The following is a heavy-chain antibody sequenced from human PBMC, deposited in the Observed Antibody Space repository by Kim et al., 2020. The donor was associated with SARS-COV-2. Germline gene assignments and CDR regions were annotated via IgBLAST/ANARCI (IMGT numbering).Heavy chain of an antibody. V-gene: IGHV1-69*04. J-gene: IGHJ2*01. CDR1: GGTFSSYT. CDR3: ARDPHSGYDLDGYFDL. D-gene: IGHD5-12*01. Sequence: SVKVSCKASGGTFSSYTISWVRQAPGQGLEWMGRIIPILGIANYAQKFQGRVTITADKSTSTAYMELSSLRSEDTAVYYCARDPHSGYDLDGYFDLWGRGTLVTVSS. CDR2: IIPILGIA.